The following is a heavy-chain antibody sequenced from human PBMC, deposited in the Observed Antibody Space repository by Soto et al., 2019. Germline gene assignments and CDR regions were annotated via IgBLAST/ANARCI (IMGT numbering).Heavy chain of an antibody. V-gene: IGHV3-23*01. CDR1: GFTFSSYA. CDR3: AKLGGTWKQSSWPFDP. D-gene: IGHD6-13*01. Sequence: EVQLLESGGGLVQPGGSLRLSCAASGFTFSSYAMSWVRQAPGKGLEWVSAISGSGGSTYYADSVKGRFTISRDNSKNTLYLQMNSLRAEDTAVYYCAKLGGTWKQSSWPFDPWGQGTLVTVSS. CDR2: ISGSGGST. J-gene: IGHJ5*02.